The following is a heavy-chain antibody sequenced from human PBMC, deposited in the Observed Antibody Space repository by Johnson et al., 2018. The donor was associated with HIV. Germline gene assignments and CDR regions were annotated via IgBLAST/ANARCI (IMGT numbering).Heavy chain of an antibody. CDR3: ARNSGNGLVLRGDAFDM. D-gene: IGHD2-8*01. CDR2: ISYDGSIK. CDR1: GFTFSSSA. V-gene: IGHV3-30-3*01. Sequence: QEKLVESGGGVVQPGKSLRLSCAASGFTFSSSAMHWVRQAPGQGLQWVALISYDGSIKYFADSVKGRFTISRDNSKNTLHLQMNSLRPEDTAVYYCARNSGNGLVLRGDAFDMWGQGTMVTVSS. J-gene: IGHJ3*02.